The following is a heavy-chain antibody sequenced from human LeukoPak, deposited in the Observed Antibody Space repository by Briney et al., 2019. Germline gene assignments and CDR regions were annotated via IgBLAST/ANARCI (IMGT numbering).Heavy chain of an antibody. D-gene: IGHD6-19*01. J-gene: IGHJ3*02. V-gene: IGHV3-23*01. Sequence: GGSLTLSCAASGFTFSNYAMSWVRQAPGKGLEWVSSISSSADYTYHADSVKGRFTISRDNSKNTLYLQMNSLRAEDTAVYYCAKDVDSSGCYAFDIWGQGTMVTVSS. CDR3: AKDVDSSGCYAFDI. CDR2: ISSSADYT. CDR1: GFTFSNYA.